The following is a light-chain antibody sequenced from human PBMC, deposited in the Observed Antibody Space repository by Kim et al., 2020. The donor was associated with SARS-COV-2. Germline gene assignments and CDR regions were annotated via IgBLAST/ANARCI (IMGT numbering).Light chain of an antibody. J-gene: IGLJ3*02. V-gene: IGLV2-14*04. CDR2: DVN. CDR1: SSDVGGYNY. Sequence: SGSPGQSITISCTGTSSDVGGYNYVSWYQQHPGKAPKLMIYDVNKWPSGVSNRFSGSKSGNTASLTISGLQAEDEAEYYCSSYRNTNTWVFGGGTQLTV. CDR3: SSYRNTNTWV.